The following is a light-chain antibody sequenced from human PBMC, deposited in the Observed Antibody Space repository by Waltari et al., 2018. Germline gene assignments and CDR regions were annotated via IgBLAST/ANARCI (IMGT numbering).Light chain of an antibody. Sequence: DIQMTQSPSSLSASVGDRVTITCRASQSISSNLNWYQQKPGKAPKVLIYAASSLQSGVPSRFSGSGSGTDFTLTISSLQPEDFATYYCQQSSSTPRTFGGGTKVEIK. CDR2: AAS. V-gene: IGKV1-39*01. CDR1: QSISSN. CDR3: QQSSSTPRT. J-gene: IGKJ4*01.